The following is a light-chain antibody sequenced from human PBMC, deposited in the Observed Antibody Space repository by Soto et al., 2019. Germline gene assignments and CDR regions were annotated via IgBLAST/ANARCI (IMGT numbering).Light chain of an antibody. CDR3: TSFTSSTTYV. CDR2: EVR. V-gene: IGLV2-14*01. CDR1: SSDVGGYNY. Sequence: SVLTQPASVSGSPGQSITISCTGTSSDVGGYNYVCWYQHHPGKAPKLIISEVRNRPSGVSDHFSGSKSGNTASLTISGLQPEDEADYYCTSFTSSTTYVFGTGTKVTVL. J-gene: IGLJ1*01.